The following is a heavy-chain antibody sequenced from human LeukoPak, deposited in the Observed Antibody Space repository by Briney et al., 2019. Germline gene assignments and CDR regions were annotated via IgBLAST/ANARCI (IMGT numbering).Heavy chain of an antibody. D-gene: IGHD6-19*01. J-gene: IGHJ3*02. Sequence: PGGSLRLSCSASGFTFSSHSMNWVRQAPGKGLEWVSSISGSSYYIYYADSMKGRITISRDNSKNTLYLQMNSLRAEDTAVYYCAKPITGYSSGHDAFDIWGQGTMVTVSS. V-gene: IGHV3-21*01. CDR2: ISGSSYYI. CDR3: AKPITGYSSGHDAFDI. CDR1: GFTFSSHS.